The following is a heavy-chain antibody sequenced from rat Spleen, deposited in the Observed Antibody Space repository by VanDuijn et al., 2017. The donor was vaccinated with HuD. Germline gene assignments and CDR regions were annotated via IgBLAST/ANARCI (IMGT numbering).Heavy chain of an antibody. J-gene: IGHJ2*01. D-gene: IGHD1-4*01. CDR2: ITNSGGST. CDR3: ARGLEYGTGIPPYFDY. V-gene: IGHV5S23*01. CDR1: GFTFSNYY. Sequence: EVQLVESGGGLVQPGRSLKLSCAASGFTFSNYYMAWVRQAPKKGLEWVASITNSGGSTYYRDSVKGRFTISRDNAKSTLYLQMDSLRSEDTATYYCARGLEYGTGIPPYFDYWGQGVMVTVSS.